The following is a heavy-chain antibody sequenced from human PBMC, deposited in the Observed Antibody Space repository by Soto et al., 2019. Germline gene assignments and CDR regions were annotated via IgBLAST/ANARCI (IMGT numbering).Heavy chain of an antibody. V-gene: IGHV1-69*01. CDR3: ARAVAAAGTAT. D-gene: IGHD6-13*01. J-gene: IGHJ5*02. CDR2: IIPIFGTA. CDR1: GGTFSSYA. Sequence: QVQLVQSGAEVKKPGSSVKVSCKAYGGTFSSYAISWVRQAPGQGLEWMGGIIPIFGTANYAQKFQGRVTITADESTSTAYVELSSLRSEDTAVYYCARAVAAAGTATWGQGTLVTVSS.